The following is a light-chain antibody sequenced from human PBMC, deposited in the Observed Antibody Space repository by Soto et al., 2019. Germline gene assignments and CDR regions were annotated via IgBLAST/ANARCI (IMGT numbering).Light chain of an antibody. CDR3: QQSSSSPIT. J-gene: IGKJ5*01. CDR2: AAS. CDR1: QSLSRD. Sequence: EIVMTQSPATLSVSPGEGATLSCRASQSLSRDLAWHQQKPGQAPRLLMYAASNRATGIPDRVSGSGSGTDFTLTISRLEAEDFAVYYCQQSSSSPITFGQGTLLEIK. V-gene: IGKV3D-15*01.